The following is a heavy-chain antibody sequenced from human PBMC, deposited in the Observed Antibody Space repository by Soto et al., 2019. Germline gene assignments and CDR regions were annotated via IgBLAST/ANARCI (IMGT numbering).Heavy chain of an antibody. D-gene: IGHD2-2*01. V-gene: IGHV1-69*01. Sequence: QVQLVQSGAEVKKPGSSVKVSCKASGGTFSSYAISWVRQAPGQGREWMGGIIPTFGTANYAQKFQGRVTITADEYTSTAYMYLSSVRSEDTAVYYCARRYCSSTRCHLFGYYGMDVWGQGTTVTVSS. J-gene: IGHJ6*02. CDR3: ARRYCSSTRCHLFGYYGMDV. CDR1: GGTFSSYA. CDR2: IIPTFGTA.